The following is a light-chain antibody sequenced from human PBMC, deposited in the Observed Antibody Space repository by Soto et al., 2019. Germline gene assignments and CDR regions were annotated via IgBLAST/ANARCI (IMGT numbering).Light chain of an antibody. V-gene: IGLV1-40*01. CDR3: QSYDSSLVGV. Sequence: QSVLTQPPSVSGAPGQRVTISCTGSRSNIGAGYDVHWYQQLPGTAPKLLIYGNSNRPSGVPDRFSGSKSGTSASLAITGLQAEDEADYYCQSYDSSLVGVVGTGTKLTVL. J-gene: IGLJ1*01. CDR2: GNS. CDR1: RSNIGAGYD.